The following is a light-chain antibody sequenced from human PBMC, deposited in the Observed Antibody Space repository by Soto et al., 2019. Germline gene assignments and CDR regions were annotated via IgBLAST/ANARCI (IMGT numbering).Light chain of an antibody. V-gene: IGKV3-11*01. CDR3: QQRSHWPPLT. CDR1: QSVSSY. Sequence: PGERATLSCRASQSVSSYLAWYQQKPGQAPRLLIYDASSRATGIPARFSGSGSGTDFTLTISNLEPEDFAVYYCQQRSHWPPLTYGGGTKVEI. J-gene: IGKJ4*01. CDR2: DAS.